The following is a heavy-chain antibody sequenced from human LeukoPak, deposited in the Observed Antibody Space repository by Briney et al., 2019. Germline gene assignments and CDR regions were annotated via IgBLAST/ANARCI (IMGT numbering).Heavy chain of an antibody. CDR1: GFNFTNYN. V-gene: IGHV4-59*08. CDR3: ARHSRSAYTGYENAFDI. J-gene: IGHJ3*02. CDR2: IYNSANT. D-gene: IGHD5-12*01. Sequence: PGGSLRLSCAASGFNFTNYNMNWVRQPPGKGLEWIGNIYNSANTHYNPSLKTRITMSVDTSKNQFSLKLNSVTAADTGIYYCARHSRSAYTGYENAFDIWGKGQWSPSLQ.